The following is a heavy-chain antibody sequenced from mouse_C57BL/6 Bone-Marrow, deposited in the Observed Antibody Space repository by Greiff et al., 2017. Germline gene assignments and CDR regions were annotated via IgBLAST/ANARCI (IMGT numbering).Heavy chain of an antibody. J-gene: IGHJ3*01. CDR1: GYTFTSYW. CDR2: IYASDSET. D-gene: IGHD2-2*01. V-gene: IGHV1-61*01. Sequence: VQLQQPGAELVRPGSSVKLSCKASGYTFTSYWMDWVKQRPGQGLEWIGNIYASDSETHYNQKFKDKVTLTVDKSSSTAYMQLSSLTSEDSAVYYRAREWLRSENGIAYWGQGTLVTVSA. CDR3: AREWLRSENGIAY.